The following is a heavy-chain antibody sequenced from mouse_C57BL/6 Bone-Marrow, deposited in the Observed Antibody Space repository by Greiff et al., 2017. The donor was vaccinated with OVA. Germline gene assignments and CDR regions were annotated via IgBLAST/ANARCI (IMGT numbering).Heavy chain of an antibody. D-gene: IGHD2-4*01. CDR3: ARDYDYDGYAMDY. J-gene: IGHJ4*01. CDR1: GYTFTSYW. CDR2: IDPSDSET. V-gene: IGHV1-52*01. Sequence: VKLQQPGAELVRPGSSVKLSCKASGYTFTSYWMHWVKQRPIQGLEWIGNIDPSDSETHYNQKFKDKATLTVDKSSSTAYMQLSSLTSEDSAVYYCARDYDYDGYAMDYWGQGTSVTVSS.